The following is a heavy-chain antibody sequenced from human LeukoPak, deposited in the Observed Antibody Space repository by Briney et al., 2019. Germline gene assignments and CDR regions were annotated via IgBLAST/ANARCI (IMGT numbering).Heavy chain of an antibody. CDR3: ARDINCSSTSCYIYYYYCYGMDV. V-gene: IGHV3-21*01. Sequence: GGSLRLSCAASGFTFSSYSMNWVRQAPGKGLEWVSSISSSSSYIYYADSVKGRFTISRDNAKNSLYLQMNSLRAEDTAVYYCARDINCSSTSCYIYYYYCYGMDVWGQGTTVTVSS. CDR1: GFTFSSYS. D-gene: IGHD2-2*02. J-gene: IGHJ6*02. CDR2: ISSSSSYI.